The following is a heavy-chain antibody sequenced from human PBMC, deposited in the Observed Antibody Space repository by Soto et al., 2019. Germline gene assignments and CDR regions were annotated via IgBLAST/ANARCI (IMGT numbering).Heavy chain of an antibody. CDR1: GGSISSYY. J-gene: IGHJ5*02. Sequence: PSETLSLTCTVSGGSISSYYWSWIRQPPGKGLEWIGYIYYSGSTNYNPSLKSRVTISVDTSKNQFSLKLSSVTAADTAVYYCARQGYYDSSGYYWNSSDPWGQGTLVTLSS. CDR2: IYYSGST. V-gene: IGHV4-59*08. CDR3: ARQGYYDSSGYYWNSSDP. D-gene: IGHD3-22*01.